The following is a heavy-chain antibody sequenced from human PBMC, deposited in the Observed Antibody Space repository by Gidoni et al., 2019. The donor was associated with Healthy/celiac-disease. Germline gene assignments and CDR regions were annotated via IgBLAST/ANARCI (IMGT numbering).Heavy chain of an antibody. D-gene: IGHD4-17*01. CDR3: ARETVTTGWYFDL. Sequence: EVQLVESGGGLVKPGGSLRLSCAASGFTFSSYSMTWVRQAPGKGLEWVSSISSSSSYIYYADSVKGRFTISRDNAKNSLYLQMNSLRAEDTAVYYCARETVTTGWYFDLWGRGTLVTVSS. CDR2: ISSSSSYI. J-gene: IGHJ2*01. V-gene: IGHV3-21*01. CDR1: GFTFSSYS.